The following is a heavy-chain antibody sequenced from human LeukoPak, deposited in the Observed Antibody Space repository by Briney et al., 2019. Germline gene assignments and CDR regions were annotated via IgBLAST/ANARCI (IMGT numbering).Heavy chain of an antibody. CDR1: GGSISSYY. V-gene: IGHV4-59*08. CDR3: ARSDSSGYLWASDDAFDI. CDR2: IYYSGST. D-gene: IGHD3-22*01. Sequence: SETLSLTYTVSGGSISSYYWSWIRQPPGKGLEWIGYIYYSGSTNYNPSLKSRVTISVDTSKNQFSLKLSSVTAADTAVYYCARSDSSGYLWASDDAFDIWGQGTMVTVSS. J-gene: IGHJ3*02.